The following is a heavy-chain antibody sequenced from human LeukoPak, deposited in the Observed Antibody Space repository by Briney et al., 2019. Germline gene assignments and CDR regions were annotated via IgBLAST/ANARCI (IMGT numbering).Heavy chain of an antibody. Sequence: SETLSLTCTVSGYSISTGYYWSWIRQPPGKGLEWIGEINHSGSTNYNPSLKSRVTISVDTSKNQFSLKLSSVTAADTAVYYCARGGLLWFGELSQNDYWGQGTLVTVSS. D-gene: IGHD3-10*01. CDR2: INHSGST. J-gene: IGHJ4*02. V-gene: IGHV4-34*01. CDR1: GYSISTGYY. CDR3: ARGGLLWFGELSQNDY.